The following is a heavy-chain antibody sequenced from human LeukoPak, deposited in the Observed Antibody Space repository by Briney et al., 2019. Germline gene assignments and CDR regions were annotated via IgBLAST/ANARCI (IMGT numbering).Heavy chain of an antibody. J-gene: IGHJ4*02. D-gene: IGHD6-13*01. Sequence: SETLSLTCTVSGGSISSGGYYWSWIRQHPGKGLEWIGYIYYSGSTYYNPSLKSRVTISVDTSKNQFSLKLSSVTVADTAVYYCARSIAAAGKGIDYWGQGTLVTVSS. CDR1: GGSISSGGYY. V-gene: IGHV4-31*03. CDR2: IYYSGST. CDR3: ARSIAAAGKGIDY.